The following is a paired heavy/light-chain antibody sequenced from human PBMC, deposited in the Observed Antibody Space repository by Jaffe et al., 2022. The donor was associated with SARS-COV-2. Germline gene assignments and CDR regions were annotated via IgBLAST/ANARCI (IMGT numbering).Light chain of an antibody. CDR3: QQHSNWPGIT. J-gene: IGKJ5*01. Sequence: EIALTQSPATLSLSPGERATLSCRASQSVSSYLAWYQQKPGQAPRLLIYDASNRATGIPARFGGSGSGTDFTLTISSLEPEDFAVYYCQQHSNWPGITFGQGTRLEIK. V-gene: IGKV3-11*01. CDR2: DAS. CDR1: QSVSSY.
Heavy chain of an antibody. CDR3: AKVYYYDSSGSKYFDY. Sequence: EVQLLESGGGLVQPGGSLRLSCAASGFTFTSYAMNWVRQAPGKGLEWVSVISNSGDTTYYADSVKGRFSISRDNSKNTLYLQMNSLRAEDTAVYYCAKVYYYDSSGSKYFDYWGQGTLVTVSS. CDR2: ISNSGDTT. J-gene: IGHJ4*02. V-gene: IGHV3-23*01. D-gene: IGHD3-22*01. CDR1: GFTFTSYA.